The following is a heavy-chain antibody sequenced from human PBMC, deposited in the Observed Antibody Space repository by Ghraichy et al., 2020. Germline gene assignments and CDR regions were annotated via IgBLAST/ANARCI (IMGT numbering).Heavy chain of an antibody. CDR3: ARGHGLGELSGPLWY. V-gene: IGHV1-69*04. J-gene: IGHJ4*02. D-gene: IGHD3-16*02. CDR1: GGTFSSYA. CDR2: IIPILGIA. Sequence: SVKVSCKASGGTFSSYAISWVRQAPGQGLEWMGRIIPILGIANYAQKFQGRVTITADKSPSTAYMELSSLRPEDTAVYYCARGHGLGELSGPLWYWGQGTLVTVSS.